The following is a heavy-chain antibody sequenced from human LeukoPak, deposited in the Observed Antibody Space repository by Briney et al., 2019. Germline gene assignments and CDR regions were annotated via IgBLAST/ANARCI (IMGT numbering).Heavy chain of an antibody. V-gene: IGHV3-48*01. CDR2: ISSSSSTI. J-gene: IGHJ5*02. D-gene: IGHD6-13*01. CDR3: ARVRTGYSSSWYGDNWFDP. CDR1: GFTFSSYS. Sequence: HPGGSQRLSCAASGFTFSSYSMNWVRQAPGKGLEWVSYISSSSSTIYYADSVKGRFTISRDNAKNSLYLQMNSLRAEDTAVYYCARVRTGYSSSWYGDNWFDPWGQGTLVTVSS.